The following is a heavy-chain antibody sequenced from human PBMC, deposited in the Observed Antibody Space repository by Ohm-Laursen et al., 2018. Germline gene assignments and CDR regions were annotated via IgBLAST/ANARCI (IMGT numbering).Heavy chain of an antibody. CDR1: GFTFSRYG. J-gene: IGHJ4*02. V-gene: IGHV3-33*06. Sequence: SLRLSCTASGFTFSRYGMHWVRQAPGKGLEWVAVIWYDGSNQYYADSVKGRFTISRDNSQNTLYLQMNSLRAEDTAVYYCAKERDIYYFDYWGQGTLVTVSS. D-gene: IGHD3-9*01. CDR3: AKERDIYYFDY. CDR2: IWYDGSNQ.